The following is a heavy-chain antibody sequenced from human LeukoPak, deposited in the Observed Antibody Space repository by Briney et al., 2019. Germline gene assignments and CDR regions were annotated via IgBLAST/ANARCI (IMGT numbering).Heavy chain of an antibody. CDR2: ISHSGST. Sequence: KTSETLSLTCTVSGGSISSGNYYWGWIRQPPGKGLEWIGSISHSGSTYYNASLKSRVRISVDTSKNQFSLKLSSVTAADTAVYYCARDLGDYWSGFRSYFFDYWGQGTLVTVSS. J-gene: IGHJ4*02. CDR3: ARDLGDYWSGFRSYFFDY. CDR1: GGSISSGNYY. D-gene: IGHD3-3*01. V-gene: IGHV4-39*07.